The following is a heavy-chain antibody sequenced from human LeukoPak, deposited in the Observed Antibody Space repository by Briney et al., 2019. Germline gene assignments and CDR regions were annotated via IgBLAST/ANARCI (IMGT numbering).Heavy chain of an antibody. CDR2: IYYTGST. Sequence: PSETLSLTCAASGGSISSYYWSWIRQPPGKGLEWIGNIYYTGSTNYNPSLKSRVTISVDTSENQFSLKLNSVTAADTAIYYCATGYYGDFDYWGQGALVTVSS. J-gene: IGHJ4*02. D-gene: IGHD4-17*01. CDR1: GGSISSYY. V-gene: IGHV4-59*08. CDR3: ATGYYGDFDY.